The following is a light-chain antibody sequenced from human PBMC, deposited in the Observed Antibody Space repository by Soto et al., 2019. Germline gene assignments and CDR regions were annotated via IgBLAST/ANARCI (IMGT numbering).Light chain of an antibody. CDR3: LQDYNFPWA. CDR1: QGIRSD. Sequence: IQMTQSPSSLSASVGDRVTISCRTSQGIRSDLAWYQQKPGKVPKLLIYGASKLESGVPSRFSGSGFGTDFTLTISSLQPEDFATYYCLQDYNFPWAFGQGTKVEIK. J-gene: IGKJ1*01. V-gene: IGKV1-6*01. CDR2: GAS.